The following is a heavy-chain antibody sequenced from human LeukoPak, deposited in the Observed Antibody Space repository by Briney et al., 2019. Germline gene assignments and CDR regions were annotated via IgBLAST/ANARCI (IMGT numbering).Heavy chain of an antibody. J-gene: IGHJ6*02. CDR1: VFTLSSYH. CDR2: ISSSSSYI. CDR3: ARGGGLDV. V-gene: IGHV3-21*04. D-gene: IGHD3-16*01. Sequence: GGSLRLSCAASVFTLSSYHINWVREARGEGLEWVSSISSSSSYIYYAASVKGRFTISRDNAKNSLYLQMSNLRAEDTAVYFCARGGGLDVWGQGATVTVSS.